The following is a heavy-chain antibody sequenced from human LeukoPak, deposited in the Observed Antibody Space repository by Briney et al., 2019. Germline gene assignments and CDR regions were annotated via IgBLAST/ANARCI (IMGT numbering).Heavy chain of an antibody. CDR3: AKSVAVAVADY. CDR2: ISYDGSNK. J-gene: IGHJ4*02. CDR1: GFTFSSYG. V-gene: IGHV3-30*18. Sequence: HPGGSLRLSCAAPGFTFSSYGMHWVRQAPGKGLEWVAVISYDGSNKYYADSVKGRFTISRDNSKNTLYLQMNSLRAEDTAVYYCAKSVAVAVADYWGQGTLVTVSS. D-gene: IGHD6-19*01.